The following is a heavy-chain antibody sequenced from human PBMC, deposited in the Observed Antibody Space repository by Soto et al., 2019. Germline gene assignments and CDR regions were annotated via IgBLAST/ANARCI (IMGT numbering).Heavy chain of an antibody. CDR1: GFTFSAYA. CDR2: ISGSAGAT. V-gene: IGHV3-23*01. D-gene: IGHD6-13*01. CDR3: ARQDYSTTWYLNY. Sequence: GGSLRLSCAASGFTFSAYAMTWVRQAPGKGLEWVSVISGSAGATYYADSVKGRFTISRDNSKNTLCLQMNSLRAEDTAVYYCARQDYSTTWYLNYWGQGTLVTVSS. J-gene: IGHJ4*02.